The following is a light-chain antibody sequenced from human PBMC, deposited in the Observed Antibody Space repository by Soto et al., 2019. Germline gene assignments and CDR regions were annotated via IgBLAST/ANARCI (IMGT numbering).Light chain of an antibody. V-gene: IGKV3-11*01. CDR3: QQRSNWPRSIT. Sequence: EIVLTQSPATLSLSPGERATLSCRASQSVSSYLAWYQQKPGQAPRLLIYDASNRATGIPARFSGSGSGTDFTLTISSLDPEDFAVYYYQQRSNWPRSITFGQGTRLESK. CDR1: QSVSSY. J-gene: IGKJ5*01. CDR2: DAS.